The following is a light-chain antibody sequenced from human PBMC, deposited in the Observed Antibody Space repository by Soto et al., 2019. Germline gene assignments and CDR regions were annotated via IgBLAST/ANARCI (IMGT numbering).Light chain of an antibody. CDR2: EVN. J-gene: IGLJ7*01. V-gene: IGLV2-8*01. Sequence: QSALTQPPSASGSPGQSVTISCTGTSSDVGGYKYVSWYQQHPGKAPKLMIYEVNKRPSGVPDRFSGSKSGNTASLTVSGLQAEDEADYYCSSYGGTNNLVFGGGTQLTVL. CDR1: SSDVGGYKY. CDR3: SSYGGTNNLV.